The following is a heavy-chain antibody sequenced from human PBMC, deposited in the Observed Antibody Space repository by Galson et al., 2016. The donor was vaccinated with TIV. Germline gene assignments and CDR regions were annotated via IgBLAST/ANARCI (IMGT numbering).Heavy chain of an antibody. CDR2: IVPVLGII. Sequence: SVKVSCKASGGTFRSPAINWVRQAPGQGLEWMGGIVPVLGIINYAQKFQGRLTITADKVTTTTTMELSSLRSEDTAVYYCAIARRLTGADWRQFPSMDVWGQGTTVTVSS. D-gene: IGHD1-20*01. CDR3: AIARRLTGADWRQFPSMDV. V-gene: IGHV1-69*10. J-gene: IGHJ6*02. CDR1: GGTFRSPA.